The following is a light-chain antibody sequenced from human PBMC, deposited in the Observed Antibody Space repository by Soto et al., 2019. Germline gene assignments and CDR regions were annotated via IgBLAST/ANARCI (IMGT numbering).Light chain of an antibody. V-gene: IGKV1-33*01. CDR2: GAS. J-gene: IGKJ3*01. CDR1: EDIRTS. CDR3: QHYNNHPPCT. Sequence: DIQMTQSPSSLSASVGARVSITCQASEDIRTSLSWFQHKPGRAPKLLIYGASYLETGVPSRFRGSGSGTDFTLTISSLQPEDIATYYCQHYNNHPPCTFGPGTIVDIK.